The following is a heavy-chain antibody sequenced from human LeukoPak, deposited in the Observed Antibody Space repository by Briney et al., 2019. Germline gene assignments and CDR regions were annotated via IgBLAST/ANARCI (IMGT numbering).Heavy chain of an antibody. CDR1: GYTFTSYG. Sequence: ASVKVSYKASGYTFTSYGISWVRQAPGQGLEWMGWISAYNGNTNYAQKLQGRVTMTTDTSTGTAYMELRSLRSDDTAVYYCARDPYNWNDGAFDIWGQGTMVTVSS. V-gene: IGHV1-18*01. CDR2: ISAYNGNT. J-gene: IGHJ3*02. D-gene: IGHD1-20*01. CDR3: ARDPYNWNDGAFDI.